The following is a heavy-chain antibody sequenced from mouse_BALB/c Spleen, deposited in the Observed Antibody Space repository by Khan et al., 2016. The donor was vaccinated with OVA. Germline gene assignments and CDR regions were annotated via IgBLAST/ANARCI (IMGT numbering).Heavy chain of an antibody. CDR3: AKIFYGNSYAMDY. V-gene: IGHV1-77*01. Sequence: VQLQESGPELVKPGASVKMFCKASGYTFTDYVISWVKQRTGQGLEWIGEIYPGSGSIYYNEKFKGKATLTADTSSNTAYMQLSSLTSEDSAVFFCAKIFYGNSYAMDYWGQGTSVTVSS. CDR2: IYPGSGSI. D-gene: IGHD2-1*01. CDR1: GYTFTDYV. J-gene: IGHJ4*01.